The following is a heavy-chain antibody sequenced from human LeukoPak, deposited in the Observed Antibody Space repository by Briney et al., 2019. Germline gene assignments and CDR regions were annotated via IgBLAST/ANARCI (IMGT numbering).Heavy chain of an antibody. Sequence: SETLSLTCAVYGGSFSGYYWSWIRQPPGKGLEWIGEINHSGSTNYNPSLKSRVTISVDTSKNQFSLKLSSVTAADTAVYYCARVEYGSGDGGSDYWGQGTLVTVSS. CDR3: ARVEYGSGDGGSDY. CDR2: INHSGST. CDR1: GGSFSGYY. D-gene: IGHD3-10*01. J-gene: IGHJ4*02. V-gene: IGHV4-34*01.